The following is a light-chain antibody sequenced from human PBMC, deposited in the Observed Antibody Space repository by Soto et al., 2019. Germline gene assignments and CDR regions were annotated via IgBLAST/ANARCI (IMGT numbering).Light chain of an antibody. J-gene: IGKJ1*01. CDR3: QQYGGSPWT. V-gene: IGKV3-20*01. CDR2: AAS. CDR1: QSVTRHY. Sequence: TVWPQSPGTLSLSPGERAALSCRSSQSVTRHYLAWYQQKPGQAPRLLIYAASSRAAGFPDRFSGSGSETDFTLTISRLEPEDFAVYYCQQYGGSPWTFGQGTKV.